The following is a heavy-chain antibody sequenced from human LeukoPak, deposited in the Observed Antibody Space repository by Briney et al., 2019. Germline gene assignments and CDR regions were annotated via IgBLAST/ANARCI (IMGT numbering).Heavy chain of an antibody. V-gene: IGHV3-23*01. CDR3: ARGSTDPQFDY. D-gene: IGHD1-1*01. CDR2: ISGSGGST. Sequence: GGSLRLSCVTSGFTFSSYAMSWVRQAPGKGLEWVSAISGSGGSTYYADSVKGRFTISRDNSKNTLYLQMNSLRAEDTAVYYCARGSTDPQFDYWGQGTLVTVSS. CDR1: GFTFSSYA. J-gene: IGHJ4*02.